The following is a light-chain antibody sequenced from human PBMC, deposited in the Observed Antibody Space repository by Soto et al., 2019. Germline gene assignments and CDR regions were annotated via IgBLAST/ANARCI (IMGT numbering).Light chain of an antibody. Sequence: EVVLTQSPVTLPLSPGERATLSCRASQSVSNYLAWYQKKPGQAPRLLIYDASNRATGVPARFSGSGSGTDFTLTISSLEPEDFAVYYCQQYGSSPFTFGPGTKVDVK. J-gene: IGKJ3*01. V-gene: IGKV3-11*01. CDR1: QSVSNY. CDR2: DAS. CDR3: QQYGSSPFT.